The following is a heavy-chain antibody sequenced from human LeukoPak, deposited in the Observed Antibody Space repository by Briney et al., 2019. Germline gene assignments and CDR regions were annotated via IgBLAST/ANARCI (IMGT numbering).Heavy chain of an antibody. CDR2: IYYSGST. Sequence: SEILSLTCTVSGGSISSGGYYWGWIRQPPGQGLEWIGRIYYSGSTYYNPSLKSRVAISVDTSKNQLSLKLTSVTAADAAVYYCARQYSSGWPAFDPWGQGTLVTVSS. CDR1: GGSISSGGYY. V-gene: IGHV4-39*01. D-gene: IGHD6-19*01. J-gene: IGHJ5*02. CDR3: ARQYSSGWPAFDP.